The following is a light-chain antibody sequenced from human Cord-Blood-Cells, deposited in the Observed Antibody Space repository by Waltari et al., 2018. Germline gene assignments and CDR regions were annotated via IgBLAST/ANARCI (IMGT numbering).Light chain of an antibody. J-gene: IGKJ1*01. CDR1: QSVSSY. V-gene: IGKV3-11*01. CDR2: DSS. CDR3: QQRSNWLTWT. Sequence: EIVLTQSLATLSLSPGERATLSCRASQSVSSYLAWYQQKPVQAPRPRIYDSSNWATDIPARLSCSVSGTDFNLTISSLEPEDFAVYYCQQRSNWLTWTFGQGTKVEI.